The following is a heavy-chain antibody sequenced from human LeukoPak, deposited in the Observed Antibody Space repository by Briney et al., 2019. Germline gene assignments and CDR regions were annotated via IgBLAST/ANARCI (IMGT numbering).Heavy chain of an antibody. CDR3: ARDLEYYYDSSGYSSSVRWFDP. J-gene: IGHJ5*02. D-gene: IGHD3-22*01. V-gene: IGHV4-59*01. Sequence: SETLSLTCTVSGGSISSYYWSWIRQPPGKGLEWIGYIYYSGSTNYNPSLKSRVTISVDTSKNQFSLKLSSVTAADTAVYYCARDLEYYYDSSGYSSSVRWFDPWGQGTLVTVSS. CDR1: GGSISSYY. CDR2: IYYSGST.